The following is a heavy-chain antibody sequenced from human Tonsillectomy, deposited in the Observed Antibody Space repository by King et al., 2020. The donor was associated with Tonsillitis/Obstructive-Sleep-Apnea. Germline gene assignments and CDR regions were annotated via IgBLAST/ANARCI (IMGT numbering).Heavy chain of an antibody. V-gene: IGHV5-10-1*03. CDR3: ARVDCSSASCYTENWFDL. J-gene: IGHJ5*02. Sequence: VQLVESGAEVKKPGESLRISCKGSGYSFTSYWITWVRQMPGKGLEWMGRIDPSDSYTNYSPSFQGHVIISADKSISTAYLQRSSLKASDIAMYYCARVDCSSASCYTENWFDLWGQGTLVTVSS. CDR1: GYSFTSYW. CDR2: IDPSDSYT. D-gene: IGHD2-2*02.